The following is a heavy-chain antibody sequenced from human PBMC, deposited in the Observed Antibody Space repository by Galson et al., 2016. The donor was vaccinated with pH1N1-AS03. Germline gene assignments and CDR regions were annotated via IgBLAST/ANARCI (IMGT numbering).Heavy chain of an antibody. V-gene: IGHV3-11*01. D-gene: IGHD3-9*01. CDR3: ARGWYGIWTGCLVDPFDY. CDR1: GFTFGDYY. CDR2: ITSSGGSGSTI. Sequence: SLRLSCAASGFTFGDYYMSWIRQAPGKGLEWISCITSSGGSGSTIYYADSVKGRFTISRDNAKNSLYLQMNSLRADDTAVYFWARGWYGIWTGCLVDPFDYWGQGALVTVSS. J-gene: IGHJ4*02.